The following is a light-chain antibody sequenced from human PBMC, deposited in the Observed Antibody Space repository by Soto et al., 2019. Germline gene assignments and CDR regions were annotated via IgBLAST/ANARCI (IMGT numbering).Light chain of an antibody. CDR1: QGVNSR. V-gene: IGKV1-12*01. Sequence: DIQMTQSPSSVSASVGDRVTITCRASQGVNSRLAWYQQKPGKAPKFLIYTASSLQSGVPSRFSGSGSGTDFVLTISSLQPEDSATYYCQQLDSMPITFGQGTRLEIK. CDR3: QQLDSMPIT. CDR2: TAS. J-gene: IGKJ5*01.